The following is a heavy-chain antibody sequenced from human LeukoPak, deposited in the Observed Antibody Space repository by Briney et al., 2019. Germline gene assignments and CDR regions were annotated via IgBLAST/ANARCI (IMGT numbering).Heavy chain of an antibody. CDR3: SLYDFWSGHDYDMDV. CDR1: GFTFSNAW. Sequence: PGGSLRLSCAASGFTFSNAWMSWVRQAPGKGLEWVGRIKSKTDGGTTDYAAPVKGRFTISRDDSKNTLYLQMNSLKTEDTAVYYCSLYDFWSGHDYDMDVWGQGTTVTVSS. V-gene: IGHV3-15*01. D-gene: IGHD3-3*01. J-gene: IGHJ6*02. CDR2: IKSKTDGGTT.